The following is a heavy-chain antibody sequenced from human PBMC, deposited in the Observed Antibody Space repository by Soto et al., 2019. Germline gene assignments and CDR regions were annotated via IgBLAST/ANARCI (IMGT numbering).Heavy chain of an antibody. J-gene: IGHJ6*03. CDR2: IYYSGST. Sequence: PSETLSLTCTVSGGSISSYYWSWIRQPPGKGLEWIGYIYYSGSTNYNPSLKSRVTISVDTSKNQFSLKLSSVTAADTAVYYCARHMGEGQWPVEYYYYMDVWGKGTTVTVSS. CDR1: GGSISSYY. V-gene: IGHV4-59*08. CDR3: ARHMGEGQWPVEYYYYMDV. D-gene: IGHD6-19*01.